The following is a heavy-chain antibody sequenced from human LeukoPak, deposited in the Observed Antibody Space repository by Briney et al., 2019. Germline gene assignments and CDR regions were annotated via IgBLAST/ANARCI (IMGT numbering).Heavy chain of an antibody. CDR1: EFTFSSYA. CDR2: ISGSGGST. D-gene: IGHD3-22*01. Sequence: HPGGSLRLSCAASEFTFSSYAMSWVRQAPGKGLEWVSAISGSGGSTYYADSVKGRFTISRDNSKNTLYLQMNSLRAEDTAVYYCANWYYYDSSGLETELPDYWGQGTLVTVSS. V-gene: IGHV3-23*01. CDR3: ANWYYYDSSGLETELPDY. J-gene: IGHJ4*02.